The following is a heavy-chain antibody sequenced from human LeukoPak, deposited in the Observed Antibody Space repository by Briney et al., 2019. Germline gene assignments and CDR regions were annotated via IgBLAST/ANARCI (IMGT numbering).Heavy chain of an antibody. CDR1: GGSISSSNW. V-gene: IGHV4-4*02. J-gene: IGHJ4*01. D-gene: IGHD4-17*01. CDR3: ARVLDGDYSGYFDY. CDR2: IYHSGST. Sequence: SETLSLTCAVSGGSISSSNWWSWVRQPPGKGLEWIGEIYHSGSTNYNPSLKSRVTISVDTSKNQFSLKLSSVTAADTAVYYCARVLDGDYSGYFDYWGQGILVTVSS.